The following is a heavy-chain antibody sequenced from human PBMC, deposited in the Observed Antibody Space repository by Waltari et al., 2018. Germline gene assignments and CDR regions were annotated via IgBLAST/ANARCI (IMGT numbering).Heavy chain of an antibody. Sequence: EVQLVESGGGLVQPGGSLRLSCAASGFTFSSYEMNWVRQAPGKGLEWVSYISRRGSTIYYADSVKGQFNSCRDNAKHSLYLKRNSLRAEDTAVYYCAGVFGAVAGPTGGEEIDYWGQGTLVTVSS. CDR3: AGVFGAVAGPTGGEEIDY. CDR2: ISRRGSTI. V-gene: IGHV3-48*03. D-gene: IGHD6-19*01. J-gene: IGHJ4*02. CDR1: GFTFSSYE.